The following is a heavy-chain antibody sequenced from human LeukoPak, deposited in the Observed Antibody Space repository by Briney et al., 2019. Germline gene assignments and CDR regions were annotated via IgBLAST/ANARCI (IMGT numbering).Heavy chain of an antibody. V-gene: IGHV1-2*02. Sequence: VSVKVSCKASGYTFTGYYMHWVRQAPGQGLEWMGWINPNSGGTNYAQKFQGRVTMTRDTSISTAYMELSRLRSDDTAVYYCARTTYYYDSSGYYYYFDYWGQGTLVTVSS. CDR3: ARTTYYYDSSGYYYYFDY. CDR2: INPNSGGT. J-gene: IGHJ4*02. CDR1: GYTFTGYY. D-gene: IGHD3-22*01.